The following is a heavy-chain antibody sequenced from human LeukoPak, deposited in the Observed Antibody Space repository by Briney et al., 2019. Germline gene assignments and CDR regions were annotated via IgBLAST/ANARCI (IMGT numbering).Heavy chain of an antibody. D-gene: IGHD6-13*01. CDR2: IIPIFGTA. CDR3: ARDAPCIAAAGTVCLEH. J-gene: IGHJ1*01. V-gene: IGHV1-69*13. Sequence: SVEVSCKASGGTFSSYAISWVRQAPGQGLEWMGGIIPIFGTANYAQKFQGRVTITADESTSTAYMELSSLRSEDTAVYYCARDAPCIAAAGTVCLEHWGQGTLVTVSS. CDR1: GGTFSSYA.